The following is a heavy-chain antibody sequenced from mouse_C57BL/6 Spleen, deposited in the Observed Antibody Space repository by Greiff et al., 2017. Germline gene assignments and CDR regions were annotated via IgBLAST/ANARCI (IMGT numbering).Heavy chain of an antibody. V-gene: IGHV1-54*01. CDR1: GYAFTNYL. J-gene: IGHJ4*01. CDR2: INPGSGGT. Sequence: SGAELVRPGPSVKVSCKAFGYAFTNYLIEWVKLRPGQGLEWIGVINPGSGGTNYNEKFKGKATLTADKSSSTAYMQLIRLTSEDSAVYCCARGGNYYAMDYWGQGTSVTVSS. CDR3: ARGGNYYAMDY. D-gene: IGHD2-1*01.